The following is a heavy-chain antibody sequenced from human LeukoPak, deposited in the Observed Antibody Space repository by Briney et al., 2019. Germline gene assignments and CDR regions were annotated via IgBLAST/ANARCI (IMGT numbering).Heavy chain of an antibody. CDR2: IYTNGVT. J-gene: IGHJ6*03. CDR1: GGSITTGSYY. D-gene: IGHD6-25*01. CDR3: ARVAAFAHYMDV. Sequence: PSETLSLTCTGSGGSITTGSYYWSWIRQPAGKGLEWIGRIYTNGVTNYNPSLESRVTMSVDTSKNQFSLRLSSVTAADTASYYCARVAAFAHYMDVWGKGTTVTVSS. V-gene: IGHV4-61*02.